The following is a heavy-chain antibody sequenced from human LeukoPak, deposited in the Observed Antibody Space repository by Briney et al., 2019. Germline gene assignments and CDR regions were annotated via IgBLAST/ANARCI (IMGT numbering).Heavy chain of an antibody. Sequence: SETLSLTCTVSGGSLGSYYWGWIRQPAGKGLEWIGRIYTSGSTTYNPSLRSRVTISVDISKNHFSLKLTSVTAADTAVYYCARLSNHYDSEGYYYAFDKWGQGTLVTVPS. CDR1: GGSLGSYY. CDR3: ARLSNHYDSEGYYYAFDK. V-gene: IGHV4-4*07. J-gene: IGHJ4*02. CDR2: IYTSGST. D-gene: IGHD3-22*01.